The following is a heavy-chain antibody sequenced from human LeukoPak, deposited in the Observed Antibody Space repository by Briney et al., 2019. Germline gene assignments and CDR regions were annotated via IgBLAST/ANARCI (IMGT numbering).Heavy chain of an antibody. D-gene: IGHD1-26*01. J-gene: IGHJ4*02. Sequence: SLRLSCAASGFILSTHGIHGVRQAPGKGLEWVAGMSYDGGREDYADSVKGRFTIYRDMSKNTLTLQMNSLRVEDTAMFYCARDLSFGSLDFRGQGTLVTVSS. CDR1: GFILSTHG. CDR3: ARDLSFGSLDF. CDR2: MSYDGGRE. V-gene: IGHV3-33*01.